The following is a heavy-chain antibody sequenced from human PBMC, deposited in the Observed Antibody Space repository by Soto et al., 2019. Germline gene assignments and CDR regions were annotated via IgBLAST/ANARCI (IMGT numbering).Heavy chain of an antibody. CDR3: ARESLNSGYDFVWGDDGGGDIDYYGMDV. V-gene: IGHV4-31*03. Sequence: SETLSLTCTISGGSISSGGYYWSWIRQHPGKGLEWIGYIYYSGSTYYNPSLKSRVTISVDTSKNQFSLKLSSVTAADTAVDYCARESLNSGYDFVWGDDGGGDIDYYGMDVWGQGTTVTVSS. CDR1: GGSISSGGYY. CDR2: IYYSGST. J-gene: IGHJ6*02. D-gene: IGHD5-12*01.